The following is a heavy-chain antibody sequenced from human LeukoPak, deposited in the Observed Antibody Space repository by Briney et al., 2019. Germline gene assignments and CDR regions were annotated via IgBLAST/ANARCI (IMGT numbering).Heavy chain of an antibody. D-gene: IGHD3-10*01. CDR3: ARLTMLRGLLPHYYHYYMDV. Sequence: PGGSLRLSCAASGFTFSSYSMNWVRQAPGKGLEWVSSISSSSSYIYYADSVKGRFTISRDNAKNSLYLQMNSLRAEDTAVYYCARLTMLRGLLPHYYHYYMDVWGKGTTVIISS. V-gene: IGHV3-21*01. J-gene: IGHJ6*03. CDR2: ISSSSSYI. CDR1: GFTFSSYS.